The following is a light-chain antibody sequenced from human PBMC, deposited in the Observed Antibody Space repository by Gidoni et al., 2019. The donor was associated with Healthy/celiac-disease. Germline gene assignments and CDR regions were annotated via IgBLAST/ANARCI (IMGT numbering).Light chain of an antibody. CDR3: QQSYSTPPLT. J-gene: IGKJ4*01. CDR2: AAS. Sequence: DIQMTQSPSSLSESVGDRVTITCRASQSISSYLNWYQQKPGKAPKLLLYAASSLQSGVPSRFSGSGSGTDFTLTISSLQPEDFATYYCQQSYSTPPLTFGGGTKVEIK. V-gene: IGKV1-39*01. CDR1: QSISSY.